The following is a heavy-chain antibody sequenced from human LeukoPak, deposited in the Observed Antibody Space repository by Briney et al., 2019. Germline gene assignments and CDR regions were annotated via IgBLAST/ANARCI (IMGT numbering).Heavy chain of an antibody. J-gene: IGHJ5*02. Sequence: PSETLSLNCTVSGCSISSGGYYWSWIRQHPGKGLEWIGYIYYSGSTYYNPSLKSRVTISVDTSKNQFSLKLSSVTAADTAVYYCARVSSLWFGEVNWFDPWGQGTLVTVSS. V-gene: IGHV4-31*03. CDR1: GCSISSGGYY. CDR2: IYYSGST. CDR3: ARVSSLWFGEVNWFDP. D-gene: IGHD3-10*01.